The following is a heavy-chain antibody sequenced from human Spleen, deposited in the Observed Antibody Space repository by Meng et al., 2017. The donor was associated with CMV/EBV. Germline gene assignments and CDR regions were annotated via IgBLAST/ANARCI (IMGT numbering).Heavy chain of an antibody. D-gene: IGHD1-14*01. CDR1: CGSFSAYY. CDR3: AGGRLDKPPAIYLFDY. Sequence: YCGSFSAYYWSVDRQGPGERLEWLGEIQHSGSSHYNPSLKSRVTISIVTSKNQFSLKLSSVTAADTAVYYCAGGRLDKPPAIYLFDYWGQGTLVTVSS. J-gene: IGHJ4*02. V-gene: IGHV4-34*01. CDR2: IQHSGSS.